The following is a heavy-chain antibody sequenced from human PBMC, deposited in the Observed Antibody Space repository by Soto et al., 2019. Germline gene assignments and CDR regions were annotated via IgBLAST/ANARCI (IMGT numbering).Heavy chain of an antibody. V-gene: IGHV1-69*13. J-gene: IGHJ4*02. CDR1: GGTFSSYA. D-gene: IGHD2-21*02. CDR3: ARESEYCGGDCYSGLLDY. Sequence: SVKVSCKASGGTFSSYAISWVRQAPGQGLEWMGGIIPIFGTANYAQKFQGRVTITADESTSTAYMELSSLRSEDTAVYYCARESEYCGGDCYSGLLDYWGQGTLVTV. CDR2: IIPIFGTA.